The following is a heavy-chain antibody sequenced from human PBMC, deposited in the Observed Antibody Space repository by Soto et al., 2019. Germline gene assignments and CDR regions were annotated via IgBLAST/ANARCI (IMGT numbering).Heavy chain of an antibody. J-gene: IGHJ4*02. V-gene: IGHV1-8*01. Sequence: ASVKVSCKASGYTFTSYDINWVRQATGQGREWMGWMNPNSGNTGYAQKFQGRVTMTRNTSISTAYMELSSLRSEDTAVYYCARGNEIETYYYDSSGYYSLFDYWGRG. CDR2: MNPNSGNT. CDR3: ARGNEIETYYYDSSGYYSLFDY. CDR1: GYTFTSYD. D-gene: IGHD3-22*01.